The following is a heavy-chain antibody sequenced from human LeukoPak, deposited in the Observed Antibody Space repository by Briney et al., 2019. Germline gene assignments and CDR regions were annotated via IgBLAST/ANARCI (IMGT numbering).Heavy chain of an antibody. J-gene: IGHJ3*02. D-gene: IGHD4-17*01. CDR1: GGSISSGDYY. Sequence: PSETLSLTCTVSGGSISSGDYYWSWIRQHPGKGLEWIGYIYYSGSTYYNPSLKSRVTISVDTSKNQFSLKLSSVTAADTAVYYCASLTTIGAFDIWGQGTMVTVSS. CDR2: IYYSGST. CDR3: ASLTTIGAFDI. V-gene: IGHV4-31*03.